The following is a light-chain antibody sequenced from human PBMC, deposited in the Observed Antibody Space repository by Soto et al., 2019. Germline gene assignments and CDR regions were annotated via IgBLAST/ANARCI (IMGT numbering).Light chain of an antibody. CDR1: QSVSNF. CDR2: DTS. J-gene: IGKJ5*01. V-gene: IGKV3-11*01. CDR3: QQRSNWPIT. Sequence: EIVLTQSPGTLSLSPGKRATLSCRASQSVSNFLAWYQQKPGQAPRLLIYDTSNRATGIPARFSGSGSGTDFTLTINNLDPEDFAVYYCQQRSNWPITFGQGTRLRL.